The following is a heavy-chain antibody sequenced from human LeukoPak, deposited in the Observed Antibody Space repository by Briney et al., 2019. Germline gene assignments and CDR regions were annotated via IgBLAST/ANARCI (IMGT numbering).Heavy chain of an antibody. V-gene: IGHV3-23*01. Sequence: GGSLRLSCTVSGFTVSSNSMSWVRQAPGKGLEWVSAISGSGGSTYYADSVKGRFTISRDNSKNTLYLQMNSLRAEDTAVYYCAKGRWGFDIWGQGTMVTVSS. J-gene: IGHJ3*02. D-gene: IGHD4-23*01. CDR1: GFTVSSNS. CDR2: ISGSGGST. CDR3: AKGRWGFDI.